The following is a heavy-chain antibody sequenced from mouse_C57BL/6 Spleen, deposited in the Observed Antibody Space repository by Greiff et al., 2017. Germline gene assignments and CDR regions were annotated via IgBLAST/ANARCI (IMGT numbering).Heavy chain of an antibody. D-gene: IGHD1-1*01. J-gene: IGHJ2*01. CDR2: IDPETGGT. CDR3: TSINRYGSTYFDY. V-gene: IGHV1-15*01. CDR1: GYTFTDYE. Sequence: QVQLQQSGAELVRPGASVTLSCKASGYTFTDYEMHWVKQTPVHGLEWIGAIDPETGGTAYNQKFKGMAILTADKSSSTAYMELRIMTSEDSAVYYCTSINRYGSTYFDYWGQGTTRTVSS.